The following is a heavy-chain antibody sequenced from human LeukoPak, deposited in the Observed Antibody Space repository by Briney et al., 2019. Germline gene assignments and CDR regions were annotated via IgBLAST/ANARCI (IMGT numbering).Heavy chain of an antibody. V-gene: IGHV3-30*03. D-gene: IGHD4-23*01. CDR2: VSYDGGYK. CDR3: ARGRPHGNDY. J-gene: IGHJ4*02. CDR1: GFTFSSYG. Sequence: GGSLRLSCAASGFTFSSYGIHWVRQAPGKGLEWVAVVSYDGGYKYYADSVKGRFNISGDNSKNTLYLQMNGLRAEDTAVYYCARGRPHGNDYWGQGTLVTVSS.